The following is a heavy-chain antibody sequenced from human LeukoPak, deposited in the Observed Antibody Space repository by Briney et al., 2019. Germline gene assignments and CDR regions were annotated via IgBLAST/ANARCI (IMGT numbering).Heavy chain of an antibody. J-gene: IGHJ2*01. V-gene: IGHV4-38-2*02. Sequence: SETLSLTCGLSGHSISSGHYWGWIRPPPGKGLEWIGRMYNTGSTNYNPSLKSRVTMSVDTSKNQLSLRLSSVTAADTAVYYCARDNGGDYWYSDIWGRGTLVTVSS. D-gene: IGHD2-21*01. CDR3: ARDNGGDYWYSDI. CDR2: MYNTGST. CDR1: GHSISSGHY.